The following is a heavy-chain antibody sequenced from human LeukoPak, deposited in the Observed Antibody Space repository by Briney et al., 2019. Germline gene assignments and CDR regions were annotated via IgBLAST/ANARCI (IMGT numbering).Heavy chain of an antibody. J-gene: IGHJ4*02. CDR2: IYHSGST. D-gene: IGHD3-10*01. V-gene: IGHV4-38-2*02. Sequence: SETLSLTCTVSGYSISSGYYWGWIRQPPGKGLEWIGSIYHSGSTYYNPSLKSRVTISVDTSKNQFSLKLSSVTAADTAVYYCARATIYYAPKNWGQGTLVTVSS. CDR1: GYSISSGYY. CDR3: ARATIYYAPKN.